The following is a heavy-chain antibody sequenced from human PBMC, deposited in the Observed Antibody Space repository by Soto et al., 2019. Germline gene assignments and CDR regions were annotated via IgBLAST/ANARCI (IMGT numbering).Heavy chain of an antibody. CDR1: GFTFTRSA. CDR3: AADNPYYYDSSAYLEVSV. Sequence: QMQLVQSGPEVKKPGTSVKVSCKASGFTFTRSAVQWVRQARGQRLEWIGWIVVGSGNTNYAQKFQERVTITRDMSTGTAYMELSSLRSEDTAVYYCAADNPYYYDSSAYLEVSVWGQGTTVTVSS. CDR2: IVVGSGNT. V-gene: IGHV1-58*01. D-gene: IGHD3-22*01. J-gene: IGHJ6*02.